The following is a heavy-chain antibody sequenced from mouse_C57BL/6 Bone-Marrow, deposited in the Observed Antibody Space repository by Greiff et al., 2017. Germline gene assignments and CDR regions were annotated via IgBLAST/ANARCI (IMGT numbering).Heavy chain of an antibody. Sequence: EVQLQQSGAELVRPGASVKLSCTASDFNIKDDYLHWVKQRPEQGLEWIGWLDPENGDTEYASKFQGKATITADTSSNTAYLHLSSLTSEDTSVYYCTFYSNWGYWGQGTTLTVSS. D-gene: IGHD2-5*01. CDR1: DFNIKDDY. CDR3: TFYSNWGY. J-gene: IGHJ2*01. V-gene: IGHV14-4*01. CDR2: LDPENGDT.